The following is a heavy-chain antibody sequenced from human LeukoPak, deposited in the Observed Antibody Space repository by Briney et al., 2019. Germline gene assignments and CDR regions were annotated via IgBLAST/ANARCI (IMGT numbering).Heavy chain of an antibody. J-gene: IGHJ4*02. V-gene: IGHV4-34*01. CDR3: ARGDGCSSTSCPFDY. CDR1: GGSFSGYY. CDR2: INHSGST. Sequence: SETLSLTCAVYGGSFSGYYWSWIRQPPGKGLEWIGEINHSGSTNYNPSLKSRVTISVDTSKNQFSLKLSSVTAADTAVHYCARGDGCSSTSCPFDYWGQGTLVTVSS. D-gene: IGHD2-2*01.